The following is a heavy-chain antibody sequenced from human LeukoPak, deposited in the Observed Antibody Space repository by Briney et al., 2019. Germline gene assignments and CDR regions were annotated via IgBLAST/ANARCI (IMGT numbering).Heavy chain of an antibody. CDR2: VSGRDST. CDR3: AKAPRHNWNDPFDY. D-gene: IGHD1-1*01. V-gene: IGHV3-23*01. Sequence: GGSLRLSCAVSGFTFSDYAMSWVRQAPGKGLEWVSAVSGRDSTSYTDSVKGRFTISRDNSKNTVYLQMNGLRAEDTAVYYCAKAPRHNWNDPFDYWGQGSLVTVAS. CDR1: GFTFSDYA. J-gene: IGHJ4*02.